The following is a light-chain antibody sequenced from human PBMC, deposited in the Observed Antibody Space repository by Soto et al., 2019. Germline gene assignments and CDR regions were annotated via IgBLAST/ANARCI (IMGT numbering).Light chain of an antibody. Sequence: QPVLTQSSSASASLGSSVNLTCTLSSGHRSYIIAWHQQQPGKAPRFLMRLESSGSQNKGSGVPDRFSGSSSGAARYLTISNLQPEDEADYYCETWNSNTRVFGGGTKVTVL. V-gene: IGLV4-60*03. CDR2: LESSGSQ. CDR1: SGHRSYI. CDR3: ETWNSNTRV. J-gene: IGLJ3*02.